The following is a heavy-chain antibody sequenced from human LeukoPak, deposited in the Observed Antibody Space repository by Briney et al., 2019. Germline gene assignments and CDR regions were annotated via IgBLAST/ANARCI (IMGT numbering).Heavy chain of an antibody. CDR2: ISSSSSYI. J-gene: IGHJ4*02. Sequence: GGSLRLSCAASGFTFSSYSMNWVRQAPGKGLEWVSSISSSSSYIYYADSVKGRFTISRDNAKNSLYPQMNSLRAEDTAVYYCARGARSGYYLDYWGQGTLVTVSS. V-gene: IGHV3-21*01. CDR1: GFTFSSYS. CDR3: ARGARSGYYLDY. D-gene: IGHD3-3*01.